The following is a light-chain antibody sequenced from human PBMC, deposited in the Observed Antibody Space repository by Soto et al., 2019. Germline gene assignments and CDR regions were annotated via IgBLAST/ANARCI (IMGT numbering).Light chain of an antibody. Sequence: IQLTQSPYSLSASVGARVTITCRASQGISGYLAWYQQKPGKGPKLLIYGASTLQSGVPSRFSGSGSGTDFTLTISSLQPEDFATYYCQQGNSYPQTFGQGTKLEIK. CDR1: QGISGY. CDR3: QQGNSYPQT. V-gene: IGKV1-9*01. CDR2: GAS. J-gene: IGKJ2*01.